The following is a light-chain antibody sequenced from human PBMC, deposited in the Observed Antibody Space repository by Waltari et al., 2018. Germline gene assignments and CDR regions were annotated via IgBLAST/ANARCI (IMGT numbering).Light chain of an antibody. CDR1: SSDIASNHL. J-gene: IGLJ1*01. CDR3: YAYAGTRGV. V-gene: IGLV2-23*01. Sequence: QSALTQPASVSGSPGQSITISCIGTSSDIASNHLVSWYQQHPGKAPKLIIYEANKRPSGVSSRFSGSKSGNTASLTISGPQAEDEANYYCYAYAGTRGVFGTGTKVTVL. CDR2: EAN.